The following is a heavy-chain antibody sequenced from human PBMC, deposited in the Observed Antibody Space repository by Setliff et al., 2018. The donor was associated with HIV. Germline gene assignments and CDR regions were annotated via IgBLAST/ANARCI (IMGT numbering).Heavy chain of an antibody. V-gene: IGHV4-39*07. CDR2: IYYTGST. J-gene: IGHJ4*02. CDR1: GGSFSSDSYY. D-gene: IGHD2-8*01. Sequence: TLSLTCSVSGGSFSSDSYYWGWIRQFPGKGLEWIGSIYYTGSTYYNPSLKSRVTISLDTSRNQFSLKLSSVTAADTAVYYCECYNSDDGYFDNWGQGALVTVSS. CDR3: ECYNSDDGYFDN.